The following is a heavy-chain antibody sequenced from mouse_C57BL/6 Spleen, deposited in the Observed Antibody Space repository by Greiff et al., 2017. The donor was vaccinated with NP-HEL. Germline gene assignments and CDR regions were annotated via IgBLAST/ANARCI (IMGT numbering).Heavy chain of an antibody. CDR1: GYTFTSYW. CDR2: IDPSDSYT. Sequence: QVQLQQPGAELVMPGASVKLSCKASGYTFTSYWMHWVKQRPGQGLEWIGEIDPSDSYTNYNQKFKGKSTLTVDKSSSTAYMQLSILTSEDSAVYYCARSPYYVSSPFAYWGQGTLVTVSA. D-gene: IGHD1-1*01. J-gene: IGHJ3*01. CDR3: ARSPYYVSSPFAY. V-gene: IGHV1-69*01.